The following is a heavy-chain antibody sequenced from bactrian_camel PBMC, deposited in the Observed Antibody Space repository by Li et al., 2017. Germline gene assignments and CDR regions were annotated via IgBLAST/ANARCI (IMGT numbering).Heavy chain of an antibody. D-gene: IGHD1*01. CDR3: AARASGRVGVGEILLAKSYSD. CDR1: RYILSRCE. Sequence: HVQLVESGGGSVQAGGSLKLSCTASRYILSRCEMVFYRQVSGERDLVASISSDGITNYGGSGKGRFTLLHDTSQQSLYLQMYSLKPEDTAIYYCAARASGRVGVGEILLAKSYSDWGQGTQVTVS. V-gene: IGHV3S53*01. CDR2: ISSDGIT. J-gene: IGHJ4*01.